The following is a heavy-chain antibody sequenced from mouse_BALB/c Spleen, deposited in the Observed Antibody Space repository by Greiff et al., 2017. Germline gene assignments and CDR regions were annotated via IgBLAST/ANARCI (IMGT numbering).Heavy chain of an antibody. Sequence: EVQRVESGGGLVKPGGSLKLSCAASGFTFSSYAMSWVRQTPEKRLEWVASISSGGSTYYPDSVKGRFTISRDNARNILYLQMSSLRSEDTAMYYCARGGRYYGSSYEWYFDVWGAGTTVTVSS. D-gene: IGHD1-1*01. V-gene: IGHV5-6-5*01. J-gene: IGHJ1*01. CDR1: GFTFSSYA. CDR2: ISSGGST. CDR3: ARGGRYYGSSYEWYFDV.